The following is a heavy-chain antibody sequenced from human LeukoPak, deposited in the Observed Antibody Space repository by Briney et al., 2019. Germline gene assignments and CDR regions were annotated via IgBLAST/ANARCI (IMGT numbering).Heavy chain of an antibody. CDR2: ISAYNGNT. CDR3: ARGVVAVAGTSYYYYYYMDV. D-gene: IGHD6-19*01. J-gene: IGHJ6*03. V-gene: IGHV1-18*01. Sequence: ASVKVSCKASGYTFTSYGISWVRQAPGQGLEWMGWISAYNGNTNYAQKLQGRVTMTTDTSTSTAYMELRSLRSDDTAVYYCARGVVAVAGTSYYYYYYMDVCGKGTTVTVSS. CDR1: GYTFTSYG.